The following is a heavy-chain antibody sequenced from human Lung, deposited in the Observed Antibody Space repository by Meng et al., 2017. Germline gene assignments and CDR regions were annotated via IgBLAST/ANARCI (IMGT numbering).Heavy chain of an antibody. CDR3: ARDRQWLFDY. Sequence: QVHLVQSGLEVKKPGASVKVSCKASGYTFTTYGISWLRQAPGQGLEWMGWIDPGNGNRDFAEKFQDRLTMSNDTSSSTVYMELTRLTSDDTAVYYCARDRQWLFDYWGQGALLTVSS. CDR2: IDPGNGNR. CDR1: GYTFTTYG. V-gene: IGHV1-18*01. J-gene: IGHJ4*02. D-gene: IGHD6-19*01.